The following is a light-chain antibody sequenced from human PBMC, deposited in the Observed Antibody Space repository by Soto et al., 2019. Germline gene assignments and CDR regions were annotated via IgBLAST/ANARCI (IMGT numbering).Light chain of an antibody. CDR3: QSYDTGLGGSYG. V-gene: IGLV1-40*01. CDR1: SSNIGAGYD. Sequence: QSLLTQPPSVSGAPGQRVTISCTGSSSNIGAGYDVHWYQQRPGTAPRLLISDDINRPSGVPDRVSGSKSGTSASLAIAGLQADDEADYYCQSYDTGLGGSYGFGSGTKLTVL. CDR2: DDI. J-gene: IGLJ1*01.